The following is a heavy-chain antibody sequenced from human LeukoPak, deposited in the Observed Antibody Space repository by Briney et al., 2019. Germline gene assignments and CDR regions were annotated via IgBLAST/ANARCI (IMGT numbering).Heavy chain of an antibody. D-gene: IGHD3-22*01. Sequence: GVSLRLSCAASGFTFSSYAMSWVRQAPGKGLEWVSAISGSGGSTYYADSVKGRFTISRDNSKNTLYLQMNSLRAEDTAVYYCAKDNMIVVVGIDYWGQGTLVTVSS. CDR3: AKDNMIVVVGIDY. J-gene: IGHJ4*02. CDR2: ISGSGGST. CDR1: GFTFSSYA. V-gene: IGHV3-23*01.